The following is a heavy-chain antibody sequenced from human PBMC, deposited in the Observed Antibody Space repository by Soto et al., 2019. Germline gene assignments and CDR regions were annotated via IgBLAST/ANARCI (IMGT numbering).Heavy chain of an antibody. J-gene: IGHJ6*02. CDR2: IIPMFGTA. CDR1: GGTFSSYA. D-gene: IGHD2-8*01. V-gene: IGHV1-69*13. CDR3: ARDVLLGYCTNGVCKKPPNSNYYYYGMDV. Sequence: SVKVSCKASGGTFSSYAISCVRQAPGQGLEWMGGIIPMFGTANYAQKFQGRVTITADESTSTAYMELSSLRSEDTAVYYCARDVLLGYCTNGVCKKPPNSNYYYYGMDVWGQGTTVTAP.